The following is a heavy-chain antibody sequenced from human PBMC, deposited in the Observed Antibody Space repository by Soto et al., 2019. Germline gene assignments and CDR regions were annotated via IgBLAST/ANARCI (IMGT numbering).Heavy chain of an antibody. CDR2: LIPMFGTA. Sequence: QVQLVQSGAEVKKPGSSVKVSCKASGGTFSSYAISWVRQAPGQGLEWMGGLIPMFGTANYAQKFQGRVTITADESTSTGYMDLSSLRSEDTAVYYCARERGYYYDSSGYYSAWFDPWGQGTLVTVSS. J-gene: IGHJ5*02. CDR1: GGTFSSYA. V-gene: IGHV1-69*01. CDR3: ARERGYYYDSSGYYSAWFDP. D-gene: IGHD3-22*01.